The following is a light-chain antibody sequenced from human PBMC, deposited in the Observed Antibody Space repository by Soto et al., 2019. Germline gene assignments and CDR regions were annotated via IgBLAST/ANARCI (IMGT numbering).Light chain of an antibody. V-gene: IGKV3-20*01. Sequence: DSVLTQSPGTLSLSPGERATLSCRASQSVGNNYLAWYQQKPGQAPRLLIYDASSRATGIPDRFSGSGSGTDFTLTINRLEPEDFAVYYCQQCATSPLTFGQGTKVDIK. CDR3: QQCATSPLT. CDR1: QSVGNNY. CDR2: DAS. J-gene: IGKJ1*01.